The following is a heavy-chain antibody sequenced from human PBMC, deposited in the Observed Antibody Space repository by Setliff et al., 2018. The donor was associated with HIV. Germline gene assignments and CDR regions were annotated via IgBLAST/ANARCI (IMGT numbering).Heavy chain of an antibody. CDR2: INAGNGNT. V-gene: IGHV1-3*01. CDR1: GYTFTSYT. Sequence: ASVKVSCKSSGYTFTSYTMHWVRQAPGQRLEWVGRINAGNGNTKYSQGFQSRLTITRDTSATTAFMELSGLTSEDTAVYFCARDACDSNKCYVYNYFDPWGQGTLVTVS. CDR3: ARDACDSNKCYVYNYFDP. D-gene: IGHD3-22*01. J-gene: IGHJ5*02.